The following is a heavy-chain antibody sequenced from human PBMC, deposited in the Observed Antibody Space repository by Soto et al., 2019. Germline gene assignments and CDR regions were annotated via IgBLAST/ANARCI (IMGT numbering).Heavy chain of an antibody. J-gene: IGHJ4*02. V-gene: IGHV1-46*01. Sequence: QVHLVQSGAEVKKPGASVKVSCKASGYIFINYYIHWVRQAPGQGLEWIGIINPNGGSTSYAPKFRGRVTMARDTFTSTVYMDLSTLTSAATAVYYCARDLAAADYWGQGTLVTVSS. CDR1: GYIFINYY. D-gene: IGHD6-13*01. CDR2: INPNGGST. CDR3: ARDLAAADY.